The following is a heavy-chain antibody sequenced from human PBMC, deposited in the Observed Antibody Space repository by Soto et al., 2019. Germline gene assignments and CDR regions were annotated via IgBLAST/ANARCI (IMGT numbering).Heavy chain of an antibody. CDR3: AKLWGYSSSWYALNY. Sequence: PGESLKISCKGSGYSFTSYWISWVRQMPGKGLEWMGRIDPSDSYTNYSPSFQGHVTISADKSISTAYLQWSSLKASDTAVYYCAKLWGYSSSWYALNYWGQGTLVTVS. J-gene: IGHJ4*02. CDR1: GYSFTSYW. CDR2: IDPSDSYT. D-gene: IGHD6-13*01. V-gene: IGHV5-10-1*01.